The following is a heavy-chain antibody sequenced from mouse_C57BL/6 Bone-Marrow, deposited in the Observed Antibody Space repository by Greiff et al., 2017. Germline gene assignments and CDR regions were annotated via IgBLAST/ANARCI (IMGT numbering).Heavy chain of an antibody. CDR1: GYTFTSYW. CDR2: IYPSDSET. D-gene: IGHD1-1*01. CDR3: ARRAAAVATGAMDY. J-gene: IGHJ4*01. Sequence: QVQLQQPGAELVRPGSSVKLSCKASGYTFTSYWMDWVKQRPGQGLEWIGNIYPSDSETHYNQKFKDKATLTVDKSSSTAYMQLSSLTSEDSAVYYCARRAAAVATGAMDYWGQGTSVTVSS. V-gene: IGHV1-61*01.